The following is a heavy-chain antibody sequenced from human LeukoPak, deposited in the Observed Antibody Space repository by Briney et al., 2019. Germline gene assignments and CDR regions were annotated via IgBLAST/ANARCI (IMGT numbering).Heavy chain of an antibody. CDR3: ARESFLYGMDV. J-gene: IGHJ6*02. CDR2: IYHSGST. V-gene: IGHV4-30-2*01. D-gene: IGHD3-10*01. Sequence: PSQTLSLTCAVSGGSISSGGYSWSWIRQPPGKGLEWIGYIYHSGSTYYNPSLKSRVTISVDRSKNQFSLKLSSVTAADTAVYYCARESFLYGMDVWGQGTTVTVSS. CDR1: GGSISSGGYS.